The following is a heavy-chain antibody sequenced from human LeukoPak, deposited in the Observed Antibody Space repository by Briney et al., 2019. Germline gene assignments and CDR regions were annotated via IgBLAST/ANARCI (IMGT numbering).Heavy chain of an antibody. J-gene: IGHJ4*02. CDR1: GFTFSSFT. V-gene: IGHV3-23*01. D-gene: IGHD3-22*01. CDR2: ISGSGSGT. CDR3: AKDESSGYYYFDH. Sequence: GGSLRLSCAASGFTFSSFTMSWVRQAPGKGLEWVSAISGSGSGTYYADSVKGRFTISRDNSKNTLYLQMNSLRAEDTAVYYCAKDESSGYYYFDHWGQGTLVTVSS.